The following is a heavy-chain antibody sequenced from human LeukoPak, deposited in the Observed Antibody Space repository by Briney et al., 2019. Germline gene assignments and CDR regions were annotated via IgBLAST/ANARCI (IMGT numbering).Heavy chain of an antibody. Sequence: ASVKVSCKASGYTFTSYVIIWVRQAPGQGLDWMGWISAYNGNTNYAQKLQGRVTMTTDTSTSTAYMELRSLRSDDTAVYYCARASDYDFWSGYSLYYFDYWGQGTLVTVSS. CDR3: ARASDYDFWSGYSLYYFDY. J-gene: IGHJ4*02. CDR1: GYTFTSYV. V-gene: IGHV1-18*01. D-gene: IGHD3-3*01. CDR2: ISAYNGNT.